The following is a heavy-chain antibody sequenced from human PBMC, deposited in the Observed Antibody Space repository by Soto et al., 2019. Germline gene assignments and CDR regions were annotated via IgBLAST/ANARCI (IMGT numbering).Heavy chain of an antibody. CDR3: ARPPETSGYYYAFDI. V-gene: IGHV1-69*06. CDR2: IIPIFGTA. J-gene: IGHJ3*02. CDR1: GGTFSSYA. D-gene: IGHD3-3*01. Sequence: ASVKVSCKASGGTFSSYAISWVRQAPGQGLEWMGGIIPIFGTANYAQKFQGRVTITADKSTSTAYMELSSLRSEDTAVYYCARPPETSGYYYAFDIWRQRTMVTVSS.